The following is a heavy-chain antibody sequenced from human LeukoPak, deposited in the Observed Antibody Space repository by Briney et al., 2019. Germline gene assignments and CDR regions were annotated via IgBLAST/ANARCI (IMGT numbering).Heavy chain of an antibody. V-gene: IGHV3-48*01. Sequence: SGGSLRLSCAASGFTFSSYSMNWVRQAPGKGLEWVSYISSSSSTIYYADSVKGRFTISRDNSRNMLYLQMNSLRAEDTAVYYCAKMGSSWYLSWFDPWGQGTLVTVSS. D-gene: IGHD6-13*01. CDR3: AKMGSSWYLSWFDP. CDR2: ISSSSSTI. J-gene: IGHJ5*02. CDR1: GFTFSSYS.